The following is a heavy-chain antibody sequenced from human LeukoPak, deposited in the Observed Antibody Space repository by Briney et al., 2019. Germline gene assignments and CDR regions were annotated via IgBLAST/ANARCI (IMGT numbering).Heavy chain of an antibody. Sequence: GGSLRLSCAASGFTFSSYAMSWVRQAPGKGLEWVSAISGSGGSTYYADSVKGRLTISRDNSKNTLYLQMNSLRAEDTAVYYCAKDSSGWSEYFDYWGQGTLVTVSS. CDR3: AKDSSGWSEYFDY. CDR1: GFTFSSYA. V-gene: IGHV3-23*01. J-gene: IGHJ4*02. CDR2: ISGSGGST. D-gene: IGHD6-19*01.